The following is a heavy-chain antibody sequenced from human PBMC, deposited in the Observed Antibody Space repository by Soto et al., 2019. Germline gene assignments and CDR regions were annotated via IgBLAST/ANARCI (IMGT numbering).Heavy chain of an antibody. V-gene: IGHV3-23*01. D-gene: IGHD3-9*01. J-gene: IGHJ4*02. CDR1: GFSFRIHS. CDR2: ISGSGGST. Sequence: EVQLLESGGGLVRPGGSLRLSCAASGFSFRIHSMTWVRQAPGRGLEWVSGISGSGGSTHYAASVRGRFIISRENSVDSLYLQMNNLRAEDTAVYYCAKVYNDDWSHFDSWGQGTLVTVSS. CDR3: AKVYNDDWSHFDS.